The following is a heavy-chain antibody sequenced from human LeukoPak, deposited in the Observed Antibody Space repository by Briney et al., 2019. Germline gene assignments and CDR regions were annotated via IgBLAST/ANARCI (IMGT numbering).Heavy chain of an antibody. CDR3: ARVDSSSWHTLDY. J-gene: IGHJ4*02. CDR1: GFTFSSYW. Sequence: PGGSLRLSCAASGFTFSSYWMSWVRQAPGKGLEWVANIKQDGSEKYYVDSVKGRFTISRDNAKNSLYLQMNSLRAEDTAVYYCARVDSSSWHTLDYWGQGTLVTVSS. V-gene: IGHV3-7*04. D-gene: IGHD6-13*01. CDR2: IKQDGSEK.